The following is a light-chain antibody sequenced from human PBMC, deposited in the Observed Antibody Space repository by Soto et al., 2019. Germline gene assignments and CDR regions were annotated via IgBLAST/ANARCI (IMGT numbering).Light chain of an antibody. J-gene: IGKJ1*01. V-gene: IGKV3-15*01. CDR2: GAS. CDR1: QSIRTN. CDR3: QQRSNWPRWT. Sequence: EIVLTQSPATLSVSAGGTVTLSCRASQSIRTNVAWYQQIPGQAPRLLVYGASTRAAGVPARFSGSGSGIAFTLTISSLQSEDSAFYYCQQRSNWPRWTFGQGTKVEIK.